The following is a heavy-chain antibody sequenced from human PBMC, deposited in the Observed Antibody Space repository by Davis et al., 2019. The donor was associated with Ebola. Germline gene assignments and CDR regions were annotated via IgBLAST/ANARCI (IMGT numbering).Heavy chain of an antibody. CDR1: GGSISSYY. Sequence: SETLSLTCAVSGGSISSYYWSWIRQPPGKGLEWIGEINHSGSTNYNPSLKSRVTISVDTSKNQFSLKLSSVTAADTAVYYCARGPPSIAARLFDYWGQGTLVTVSS. CDR2: INHSGST. CDR3: ARGPPSIAARLFDY. V-gene: IGHV4-34*01. J-gene: IGHJ4*02. D-gene: IGHD6-6*01.